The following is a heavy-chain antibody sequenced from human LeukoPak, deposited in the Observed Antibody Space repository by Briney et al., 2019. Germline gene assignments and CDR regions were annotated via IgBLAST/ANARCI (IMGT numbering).Heavy chain of an antibody. CDR1: GGTFTSYA. CDR2: IISIFGTA. CDR3: ASRSSGARFDP. V-gene: IGHV1-69*05. D-gene: IGHD2-15*01. Sequence: ASVKVSCKASGGTFTSYAISWVRQAPGQGLEWMGGIISIFGTANYAQKFQGRVTITTDESTSTAYMELSSLRSEDTAVYYCASRSSGARFDPWGQGTLVTVSS. J-gene: IGHJ5*02.